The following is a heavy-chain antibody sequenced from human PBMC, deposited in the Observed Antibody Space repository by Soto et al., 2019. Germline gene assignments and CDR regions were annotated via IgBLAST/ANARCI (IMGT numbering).Heavy chain of an antibody. V-gene: IGHV4-4*07. CDR3: ARVREPPPLAY. Sequence: QVQLQESGPGLVKPSETLSLTCTVSGGSISSYYWSWIRQPAGKGLEWIGRIYTSGSTNYNPSLKSRVTMSEDTSKNQFSLKLGSVPAADAAVYSWARVREPPPLAYWARGPRVPVPS. D-gene: IGHD1-26*01. CDR1: GGSISSYY. J-gene: IGHJ4*02. CDR2: IYTSGST.